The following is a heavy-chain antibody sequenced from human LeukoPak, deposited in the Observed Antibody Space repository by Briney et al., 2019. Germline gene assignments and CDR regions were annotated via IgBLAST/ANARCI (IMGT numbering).Heavy chain of an antibody. CDR1: GGTINNYY. CDR2: VYFSGST. Sequence: SETLTLTCTSSGGTINNYYWSWIRQPPGKGLEWIGNVYFSGSTTYNPSLKSRVTISVDTSKNQLSLKVISVTAAYTAVYYCARAPTWDRYYFDYWGQETLVTVSS. D-gene: IGHD1-26*01. V-gene: IGHV4-59*01. J-gene: IGHJ4*02. CDR3: ARAPTWDRYYFDY.